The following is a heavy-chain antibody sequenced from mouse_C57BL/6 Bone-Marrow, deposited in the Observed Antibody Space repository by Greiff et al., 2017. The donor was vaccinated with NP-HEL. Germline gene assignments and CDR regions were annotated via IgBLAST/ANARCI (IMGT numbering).Heavy chain of an antibody. CDR3: ARKYYGSSYWDFDG. J-gene: IGHJ1*03. V-gene: IGHV2-9-1*01. Sequence: VMLVESGPGLVAPSQSLSITCTVSGFSLTSYALSWVRQTPGKGLEWLGVIWTGGGTNYNSALKSRLSISKDNSKMQVFLKMNSPQTDDTAKYYCARKYYGSSYWDFDGWGTGTTVTGSS. D-gene: IGHD1-1*01. CDR1: GFSLTSYA. CDR2: IWTGGGT.